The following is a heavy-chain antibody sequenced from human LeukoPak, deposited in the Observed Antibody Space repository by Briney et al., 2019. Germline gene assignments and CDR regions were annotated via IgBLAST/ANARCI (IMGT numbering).Heavy chain of an antibody. J-gene: IGHJ3*02. V-gene: IGHV1-18*01. CDR2: SNAYYGNT. Sequence: ASETVSCKGSGYTFTSYGLSWVRQPPAQGLEWMGWSNAYYGNTNYAQKLQGRVTMTTDTSTSTGYMELRSLRSHDTTVYYCARDPQNAFDIWGQGTMVTVSS. CDR3: ARDPQNAFDI. CDR1: GYTFTSYG.